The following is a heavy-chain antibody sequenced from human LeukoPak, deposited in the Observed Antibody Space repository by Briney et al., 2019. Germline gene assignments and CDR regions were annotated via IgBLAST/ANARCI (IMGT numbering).Heavy chain of an antibody. D-gene: IGHD6-13*01. CDR3: ARGHRAAAGPGDY. J-gene: IGHJ4*02. CDR2: ISYDGSYK. CDR1: GFTFSSYA. V-gene: IGHV3-30-3*01. Sequence: GRSLRLSCAASGFTFSSYAMHWVRQAPGKGLEWVAVISYDGSYKYYADSVKGRFTISRDNSKNTLYLQMNSLRAEDTAVYYCARGHRAAAGPGDYWGQGTLVTVSS.